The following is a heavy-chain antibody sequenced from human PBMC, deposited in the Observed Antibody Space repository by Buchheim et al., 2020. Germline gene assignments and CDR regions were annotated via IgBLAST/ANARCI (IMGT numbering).Heavy chain of an antibody. CDR1: GFTFSSYG. Sequence: QVQLVESGGGVVQPGSSLRLSCAASGFTFSSYGMHWVRQALGKGLEWVAVISYDGSNKYYADSVKGRFTISRDNSKNTLYLQMNSLRAEDTAVYYCERGIAADGFYYYDGMDGWGHGTT. CDR2: ISYDGSNK. V-gene: IGHV3-30*03. D-gene: IGHD6-13*01. J-gene: IGHJ6*02. CDR3: ERGIAADGFYYYDGMDG.